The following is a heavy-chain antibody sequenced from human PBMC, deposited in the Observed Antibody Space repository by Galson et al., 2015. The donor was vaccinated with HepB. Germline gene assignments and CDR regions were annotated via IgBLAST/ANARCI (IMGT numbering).Heavy chain of an antibody. V-gene: IGHV1-69*02. D-gene: IGHD3-10*01. Sequence: SVKVSCKASGGTFSSYTISWVRQAPGQGLEWMGRIIPILGIANYAQKFQGRVTITADKSTSTAYMELSSLRSEDTAVYYCASITMVRGALDAFDIWGQGTMVTVSS. CDR2: IIPILGIA. J-gene: IGHJ3*02. CDR3: ASITMVRGALDAFDI. CDR1: GGTFSSYT.